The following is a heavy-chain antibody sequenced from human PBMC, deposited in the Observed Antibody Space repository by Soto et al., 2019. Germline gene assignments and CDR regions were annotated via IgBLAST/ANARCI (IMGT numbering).Heavy chain of an antibody. V-gene: IGHV4-59*01. Sequence: SETLSLTCSVSGGSISGSYWSWIRQSPGRGLEWLGYVYYTGSTNYSPSLRSRVSISVDTSKNEFSLRLSSVTAADTAVYFCARSVTVPGAHIDYWGQGTQVTVSS. CDR1: GGSISGSY. CDR2: VYYTGST. J-gene: IGHJ4*02. CDR3: ARSVTVPGAHIDY. D-gene: IGHD2-8*02.